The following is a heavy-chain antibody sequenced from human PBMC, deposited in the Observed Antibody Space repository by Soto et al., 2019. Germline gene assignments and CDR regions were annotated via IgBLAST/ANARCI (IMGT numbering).Heavy chain of an antibody. CDR2: ISSSSTYT. J-gene: IGHJ4*02. D-gene: IGHD3-10*01. V-gene: IGHV3-11*05. Sequence: QVQLVESGGGLVRPGGSLRLSCAVSGFTFSHYYMTWIRQAPGKGLEWVSSISSSSTYTHYADSVKGRFTIFRDNADNSLYLQMNFLRAEDTAVYYCAREYYGSFDYWGQGSLVTVSS. CDR3: AREYYGSFDY. CDR1: GFTFSHYY.